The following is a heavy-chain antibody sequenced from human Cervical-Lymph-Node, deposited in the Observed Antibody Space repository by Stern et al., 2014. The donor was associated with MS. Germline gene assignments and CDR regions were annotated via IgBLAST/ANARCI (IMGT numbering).Heavy chain of an antibody. CDR2: ISYSGET. Sequence: VQLVESGPGLVKPSQTLSLTCSVSGGSISSGGFYWSWIRQHPGKGLEWIGYISYSGETYYNPSLKRRVSISVDTSKKQFSLKMTSVTAADTAVYYCAREMGEWELLRGGDDVSDIWGQGTMVTVSS. D-gene: IGHD1-26*01. CDR1: GGSISSGGFY. V-gene: IGHV4-31*03. J-gene: IGHJ3*02. CDR3: AREMGEWELLRGGDDVSDI.